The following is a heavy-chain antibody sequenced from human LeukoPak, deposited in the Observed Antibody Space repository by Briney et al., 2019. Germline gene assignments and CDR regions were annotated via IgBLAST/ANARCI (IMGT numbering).Heavy chain of an antibody. CDR3: TRLGGSSGVDY. D-gene: IGHD6-19*01. Sequence: GRSLRLSCAASGFTFSSYGMHWVRQAPGKGLEWVAVISYDGSNKYYADSVKGRFTISRDNSKNTLYLQMNSLRAEDTAVYYCTRLGGSSGVDYWGQGTLVTVSS. J-gene: IGHJ4*02. V-gene: IGHV3-30*03. CDR1: GFTFSSYG. CDR2: ISYDGSNK.